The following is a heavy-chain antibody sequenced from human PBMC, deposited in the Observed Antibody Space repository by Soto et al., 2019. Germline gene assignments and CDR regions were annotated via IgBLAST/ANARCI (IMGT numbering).Heavy chain of an antibody. V-gene: IGHV4-39*01. D-gene: IGHD1-1*01. Sequence: QLQLQESGPGLVKPSETLSLTCNASGGSITSSGSAWGWIRQSPGKGLEWIGTIDYSGNIYYIPSLKSRITVSVDTSKNQISLKLSSVTAADRAVYYCARHIHNQGFEYYFDSWVQGTLVTVSS. J-gene: IGHJ4*02. CDR1: GGSITSSGSA. CDR3: ARHIHNQGFEYYFDS. CDR2: IDYSGNI.